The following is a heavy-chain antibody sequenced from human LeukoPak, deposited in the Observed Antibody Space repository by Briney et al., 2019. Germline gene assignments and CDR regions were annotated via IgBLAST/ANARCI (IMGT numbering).Heavy chain of an antibody. D-gene: IGHD2-2*01. CDR1: GGTFSSYA. V-gene: IGHV1-69*04. CDR2: IIPILGIA. Sequence: SVKVSCKASGGTFSSYAISWVRQAPGQGLEWMGRIIPILGIANYAQKFQGRVTITADKSTSTAYMELSSLRSEDTAVYYCARGWTSHAEFDPWGQGTLVTVSS. J-gene: IGHJ5*02. CDR3: ARGWTSHAEFDP.